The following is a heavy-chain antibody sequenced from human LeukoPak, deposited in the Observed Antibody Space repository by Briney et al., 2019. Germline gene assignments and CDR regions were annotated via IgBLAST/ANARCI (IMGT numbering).Heavy chain of an antibody. J-gene: IGHJ6*01. V-gene: IGHV3-33*06. CDR1: GFTFSNYG. D-gene: IGHD1-26*01. CDR2: IWYDGSSK. Sequence: GGSLRLPCAPSGFTFSNYGIHWVRQAPGKGLEWVAVIWYDGSSKYYADSVKGRFTISRDNSKNTLYLEMNSLRAEDTAIYYCAKMKGHPLPKYYMDVWGQGTTVTVSS. CDR3: AKMKGHPLPKYYMDV.